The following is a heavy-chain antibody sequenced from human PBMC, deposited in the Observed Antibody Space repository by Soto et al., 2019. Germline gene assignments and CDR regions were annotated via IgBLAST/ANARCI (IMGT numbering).Heavy chain of an antibody. J-gene: IGHJ4*02. Sequence: QVQLVQSGAEVKKPGASVKVSCKASGYTFTNFGISWVRQAPGQGLEWMGWISAYNGNTNYAQKFQGRVTMTTATSTSTADMEVKCLRCDGTAVYYCAGGGTPIDYWGQGTVVTVSS. V-gene: IGHV1-18*01. D-gene: IGHD3-16*01. CDR2: ISAYNGNT. CDR1: GYTFTNFG. CDR3: AGGGTPIDY.